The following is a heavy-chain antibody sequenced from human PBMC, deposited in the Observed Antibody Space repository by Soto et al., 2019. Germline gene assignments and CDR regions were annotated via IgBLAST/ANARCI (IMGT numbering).Heavy chain of an antibody. CDR3: ARGPSYSDSYFDH. Sequence: GGSLRLSCAASEFTFGNYAMHWVRQAPGKGLEWVAMIKQDGSEKFYVDSVKGRFTISRDNSKNTVYLQMNSLRLEDTAVYYCARGPSYSDSYFDHWGQGTLVTVSS. CDR2: IKQDGSEK. V-gene: IGHV3-7*01. D-gene: IGHD4-17*01. J-gene: IGHJ4*02. CDR1: EFTFGNYA.